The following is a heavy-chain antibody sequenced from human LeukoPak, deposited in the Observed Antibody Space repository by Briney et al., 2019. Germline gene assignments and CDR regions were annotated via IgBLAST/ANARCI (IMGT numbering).Heavy chain of an antibody. CDR3: ARAYCSGGSCYSRWFDP. D-gene: IGHD2-15*01. Sequence: ASVKVSCKASGYTFTGYYMHWVRQAPGQGLEWMGRINPNSGGTNYAQKFQGRVTMTRDTSISTAYMELSRLRSDDTAVYYCARAYCSGGSCYSRWFDPWGPRTLVTVSS. J-gene: IGHJ5*02. CDR2: INPNSGGT. CDR1: GYTFTGYY. V-gene: IGHV1-2*06.